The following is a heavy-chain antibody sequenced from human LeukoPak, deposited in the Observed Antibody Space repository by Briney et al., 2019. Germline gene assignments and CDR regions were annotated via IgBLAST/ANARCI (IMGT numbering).Heavy chain of an antibody. CDR3: AKATASSPYSSSPDY. J-gene: IGHJ4*02. D-gene: IGHD6-6*01. CDR2: ISWNSGSI. Sequence: GGSLRLSCAASGFTFDDYAMHWVRQAPGKGLEWVSGISWNSGSIGYADSVKGRFTISRDNAKNSLYLQMNSLRAEDTALYYCAKATASSPYSSSPDYWGQGTLVTVSS. CDR1: GFTFDDYA. V-gene: IGHV3-9*01.